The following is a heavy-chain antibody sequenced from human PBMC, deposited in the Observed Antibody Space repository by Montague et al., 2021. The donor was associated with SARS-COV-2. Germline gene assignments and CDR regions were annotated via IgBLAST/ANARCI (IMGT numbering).Heavy chain of an antibody. CDR1: GFTFSRNS. D-gene: IGHD3-16*01. Sequence: SLRLSCATSGFTFSRNSMNWVRQAPGKGLEWVSTISSDTLHTFYAESVKGRFTISRDNAKNELYLQINSLRAEDMAVYYCARGGEIDVWAPFGHWGQGTLVTVSS. V-gene: IGHV3-21*01. J-gene: IGHJ4*02. CDR3: ARGGEIDVWAPFGH. CDR2: ISSDTLHT.